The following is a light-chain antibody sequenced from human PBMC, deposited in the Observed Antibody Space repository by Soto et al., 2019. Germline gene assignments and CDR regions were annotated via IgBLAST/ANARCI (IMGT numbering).Light chain of an antibody. Sequence: QSALTQPASVSGSSGQSITISCTGSSSDIGAYNYVSWYQQHPGKAPKLMIYDVTNRPSGVSYRFSGSKSGSTASLTISGLQAEDEADYYCSSYTISRIRVFGGGTKLTVL. J-gene: IGLJ3*02. V-gene: IGLV2-14*01. CDR1: SSDIGAYNY. CDR2: DVT. CDR3: SSYTISRIRV.